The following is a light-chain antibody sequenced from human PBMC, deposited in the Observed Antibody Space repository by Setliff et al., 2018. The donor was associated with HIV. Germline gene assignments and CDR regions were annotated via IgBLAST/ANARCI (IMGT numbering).Light chain of an antibody. Sequence: QSVLTQPAFVSGSPGQSITISCTGTSSDVGGYGHVSWYQQHPGKAPKLIIYEVRNRPSGVSNRFSGSKSGNTASLTISGLRAEDEADYYCSPYAITNTLPFGTGTKVTVL. J-gene: IGLJ1*01. CDR3: SPYAITNTLP. V-gene: IGLV2-14*01. CDR1: SSDVGGYGH. CDR2: EVR.